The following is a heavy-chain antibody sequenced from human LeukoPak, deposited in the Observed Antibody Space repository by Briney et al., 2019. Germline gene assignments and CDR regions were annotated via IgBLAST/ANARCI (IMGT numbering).Heavy chain of an antibody. CDR1: GGSISSYY. CDR2: IYYSGST. V-gene: IGHV4-59*01. Sequence: SETLSLTCTVSGGSISSYYWSWIRQPPGKGLEWIGYIYYSGSTNYNPSLKSRVTISVDTSKNQFSLKLSSVTAADTAVYYCARGGIGDAFDIWGQGTMVTVSS. J-gene: IGHJ3*02. CDR3: ARGGIGDAFDI. D-gene: IGHD3-16*01.